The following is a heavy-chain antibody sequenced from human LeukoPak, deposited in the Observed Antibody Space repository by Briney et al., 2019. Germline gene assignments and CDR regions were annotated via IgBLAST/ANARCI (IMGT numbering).Heavy chain of an antibody. D-gene: IGHD3-22*01. J-gene: IGHJ3*02. V-gene: IGHV3-23*01. CDR3: AKVVVVITSHDAFDI. CDR2: ISGSGGST. CDR1: GFTFSSYA. Sequence: GGSLRLSCAASGFTFSSYAMSWVRQAPGKGLEWVSAISGSGGSTYYADSVKGRFTISRDNSRNTLYLQMNSLRAEDTAVYYCAKVVVVITSHDAFDIWGQGTMVTVSS.